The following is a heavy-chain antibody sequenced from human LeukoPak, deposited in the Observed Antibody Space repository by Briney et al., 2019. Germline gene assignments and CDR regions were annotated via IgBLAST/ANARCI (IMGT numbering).Heavy chain of an antibody. J-gene: IGHJ6*02. CDR2: ISYDGSNN. CDR3: AKDRSVGATGSSNYYYGMDV. CDR1: GFTFRNYV. V-gene: IGHV3-30*18. D-gene: IGHD1-26*01. Sequence: PGGSLRLSCAASGFTFRNYVIHWVRQAPGKGLEWVAVISYDGSNNHHADSVKGRLTISRDNSKNTLYLQMNSLRVDDTAVYYCAKDRSVGATGSSNYYYGMDVWGQGTTVTVS.